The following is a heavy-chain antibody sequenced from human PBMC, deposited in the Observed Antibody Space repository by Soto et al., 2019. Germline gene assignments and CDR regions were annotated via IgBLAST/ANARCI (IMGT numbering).Heavy chain of an antibody. CDR2: ISAYNGNT. V-gene: IGHV1-18*01. CDR1: GYTFTSYG. D-gene: IGHD3-22*01. Sequence: QVQLVQSGAEVKKPGASVKVSCKASGYTFTSYGISWVRQAPGQGLEWMGWISAYNGNTNYAQKLQGRATMTPDTSTSTAYMELRSLSSDDTAVYYCALRRLRDSMDFDYWGQGTLVTVSS. CDR3: ALRRLRDSMDFDY. J-gene: IGHJ4*02.